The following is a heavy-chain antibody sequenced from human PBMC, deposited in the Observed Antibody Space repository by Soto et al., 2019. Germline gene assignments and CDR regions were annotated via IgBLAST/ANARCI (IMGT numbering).Heavy chain of an antibody. J-gene: IGHJ4*02. V-gene: IGHV3-48*03. CDR2: ISSSGSTI. CDR3: ARAHKTYYYDSSGDYLPRKATDY. Sequence: GGSLRLSCAASGFTFSSYEMNWVRQAPGKGLEWVSYISSSGSTIYYADSVKGRFTISRDNAKNSLYLQMNSLRAEDTAVYYCARAHKTYYYDSSGDYLPRKATDYWGQGTLVTVSS. D-gene: IGHD3-22*01. CDR1: GFTFSSYE.